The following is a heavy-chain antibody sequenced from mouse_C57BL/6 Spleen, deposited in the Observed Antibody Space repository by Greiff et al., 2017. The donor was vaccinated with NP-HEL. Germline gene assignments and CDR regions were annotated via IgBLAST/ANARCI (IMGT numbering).Heavy chain of an antibody. J-gene: IGHJ4*01. V-gene: IGHV1-55*01. CDR3: ARKGPTVVEDYAMDY. D-gene: IGHD1-1*01. Sequence: QVQLQQPGAELVKPGASVKMSCKASGYTFTSYWITWVKQRPGQGLEWIGDIYPGSGSTNYNEKFKSKATLTVDTSSSTAYMQVSSLTSEDSAVYYCARKGPTVVEDYAMDYWGQGTSVTVSS. CDR1: GYTFTSYW. CDR2: IYPGSGST.